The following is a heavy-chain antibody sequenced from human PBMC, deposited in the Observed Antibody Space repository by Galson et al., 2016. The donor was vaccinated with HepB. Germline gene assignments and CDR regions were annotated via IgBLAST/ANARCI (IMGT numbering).Heavy chain of an antibody. V-gene: IGHV3-21*01. CDR1: GFTFSSYS. CDR2: IGSSSSYI. Sequence: SLRLSCAASGFTFSSYSMNWVRQAPGKGLEWVSSIGSSSSYIYYADSVKGRFTISRDNAKNSLYLQMNSLRAEDTAVYYCASGYSYGYFYYWGQGTLVTVSS. CDR3: ASGYSYGYFYY. J-gene: IGHJ4*02. D-gene: IGHD5-18*01.